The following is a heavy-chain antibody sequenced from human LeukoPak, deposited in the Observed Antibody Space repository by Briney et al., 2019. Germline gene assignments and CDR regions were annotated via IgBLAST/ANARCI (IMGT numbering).Heavy chain of an antibody. Sequence: GESLQISCEGSGYSFTSYWIGWVRPMPGKGLEWMGIIYPRDSDTRYSPSFQGQVTISADKSITTAYLQWSSLKASDTAMYYCARRRDGYNYAFDIWGQGTMVTVSS. V-gene: IGHV5-51*01. J-gene: IGHJ3*02. CDR3: ARRRDGYNYAFDI. CDR1: GYSFTSYW. D-gene: IGHD5-24*01. CDR2: IYPRDSDT.